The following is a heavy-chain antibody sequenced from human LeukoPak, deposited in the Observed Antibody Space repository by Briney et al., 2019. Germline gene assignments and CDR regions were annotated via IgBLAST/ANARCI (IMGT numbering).Heavy chain of an antibody. CDR2: ISYDGSNK. D-gene: IGHD6-19*01. J-gene: IGHJ1*01. CDR3: ARVGSGREEYFQH. Sequence: GRSLRLSCAASGFTFSSYAMHWVRQAPGKGLEWVAVISYDGSNKYYADSVKGRFTISRDNSKNTLYLQMNSLRAEDTAVYYCARVGSGREEYFQHRGQGTLVTVSS. CDR1: GFTFSSYA. V-gene: IGHV3-30*04.